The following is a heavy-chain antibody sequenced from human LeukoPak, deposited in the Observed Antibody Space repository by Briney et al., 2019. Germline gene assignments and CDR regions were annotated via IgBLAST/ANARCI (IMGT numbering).Heavy chain of an antibody. J-gene: IGHJ4*02. CDR1: GFTFCSSA. CDR2: FSRSAPDT. CDR3: AKGSLGSWYYFDY. D-gene: IGHD6-13*01. V-gene: IGHV3-23*01. Sequence: PRGSLRLSCAASGFTFCSSAISWVRQAPGKGPEWVSTFSRSAPDTYYADSVKGRFTIFRDNSKNTLYLPMNSLRAEDTAVYYCAKGSLGSWYYFDYWGQGTLVTVSS.